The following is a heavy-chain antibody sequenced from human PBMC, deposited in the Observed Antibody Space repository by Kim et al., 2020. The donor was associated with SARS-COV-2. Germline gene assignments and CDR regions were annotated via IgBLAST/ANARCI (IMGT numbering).Heavy chain of an antibody. CDR1: GGSFSGYY. Sequence: SETLSLTCAVYGGSFSGYYWSWIRQPPGKGLEWIGEINHSGSTNYNPSLKSRVTISVDTSKNQFSLKLSSVTAADTAVYYCARGRKDSKSKGCSSTSCYGFSSGRLTPYYYYYMDVWGKGTTVTVSS. J-gene: IGHJ6*03. CDR3: ARGRKDSKSKGCSSTSCYGFSSGRLTPYYYYYMDV. V-gene: IGHV4-34*01. CDR2: INHSGST. D-gene: IGHD2-2*01.